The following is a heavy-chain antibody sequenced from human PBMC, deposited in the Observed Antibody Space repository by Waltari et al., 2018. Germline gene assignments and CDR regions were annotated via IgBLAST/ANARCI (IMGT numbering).Heavy chain of an antibody. CDR1: GFTFDASV. V-gene: IGHV4-30-4*08. Sequence: VQLVESGGGLVQPARSLILSCAASGFTFDASVMHWVRQAPGKGLEWIGYIYYSGSTYYNPSLKSRVTISVDTSKNQFSLKLSSVTAADTAVYDCARAENFDYWGQGTLVTVSS. CDR2: IYYSGST. CDR3: ARAENFDY. J-gene: IGHJ4*02.